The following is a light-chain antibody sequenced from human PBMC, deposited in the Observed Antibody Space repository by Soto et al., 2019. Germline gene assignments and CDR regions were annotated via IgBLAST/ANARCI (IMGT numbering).Light chain of an antibody. CDR1: SSNIGTNS. V-gene: IGLV1-44*01. CDR2: TSN. CDR3: AAWDDSLNGNV. J-gene: IGLJ1*01. Sequence: QLVLTQPPSASGTPGQRVTISCSGSSSNIGTNSVSWYLQLPGSAPKLLIYTSNQRPSGVPDRISGSKSGTSASLAISGLQSEDEAEYYCAAWDDSLNGNVFGSGTKLTVL.